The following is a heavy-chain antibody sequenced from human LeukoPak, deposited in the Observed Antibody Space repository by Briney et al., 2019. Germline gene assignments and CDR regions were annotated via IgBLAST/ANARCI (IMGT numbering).Heavy chain of an antibody. CDR1: GFTFSSYG. CDR2: INTDGST. D-gene: IGHD3-22*01. J-gene: IGHJ4*02. Sequence: PGRSLRLSCAASGFTFSSYGMHWVRQAPGKGLAWVSRINTDGSTNYADSVKGRFTISRDNAKNTLYLQMNSLRAEDTAVYYCARLLPFDYWGQGTLVTVSS. V-gene: IGHV3-74*01. CDR3: ARLLPFDY.